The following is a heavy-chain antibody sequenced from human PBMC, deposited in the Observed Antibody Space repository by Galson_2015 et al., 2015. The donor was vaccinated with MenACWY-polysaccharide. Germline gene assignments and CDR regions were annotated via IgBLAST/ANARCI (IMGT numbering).Heavy chain of an antibody. V-gene: IGHV3-33*01. CDR2: IWYDGSNK. Sequence: SLRLSCAASGFTFSSYGMHWVRQAPGKGLEWVAVIWYDGSNKYYADSVKGRFTISRDNSKNTLYLQMNSLRAEDTAVYYCARGTGYYDFWSGLKRDYYYYMDVWGKGTTVTVS. CDR3: ARGTGYYDFWSGLKRDYYYYMDV. J-gene: IGHJ6*03. D-gene: IGHD3-3*01. CDR1: GFTFSSYG.